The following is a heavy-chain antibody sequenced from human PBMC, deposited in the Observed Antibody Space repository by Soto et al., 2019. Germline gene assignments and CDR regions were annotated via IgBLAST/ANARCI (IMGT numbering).Heavy chain of an antibody. V-gene: IGHV1-2*02. D-gene: IGHD3-3*01. J-gene: IGHJ5*02. Sequence: ASVKVSCKASGYTFTGYYMHWVRQAPGQGLEWMGWINSNSGGTNYAQKLQGRVTMARDTSISTAYMELSRLRSYDTAVYYCARVTVAYYDFWSGPQAWFDPWGQGTLVTVYS. CDR3: ARVTVAYYDFWSGPQAWFDP. CDR2: INSNSGGT. CDR1: GYTFTGYY.